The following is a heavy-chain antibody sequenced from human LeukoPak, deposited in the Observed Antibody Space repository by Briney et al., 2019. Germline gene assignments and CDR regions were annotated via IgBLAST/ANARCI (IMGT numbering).Heavy chain of an antibody. CDR1: GFTFSRYS. CDR3: ARGFLEWLLYGGADY. CDR2: ISHDGTTK. D-gene: IGHD3-3*01. V-gene: IGHV3-30-3*01. Sequence: GGSLRLSCESSGFTFSRYSMHWVRQAPGKGLEWVAVISHDGTTKYNADSVEGRFTISRDNSRNTLYLQMNSLRPDDTAVYFCARGFLEWLLYGGADYWGQGTLVTVAS. J-gene: IGHJ4*02.